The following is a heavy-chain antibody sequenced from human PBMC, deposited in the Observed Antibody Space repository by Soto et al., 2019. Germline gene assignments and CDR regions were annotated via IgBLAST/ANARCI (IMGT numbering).Heavy chain of an antibody. V-gene: IGHV3-74*01. CDR3: AREVRVRGFAFDI. J-gene: IGHJ3*02. Sequence: GGSLRLSCAASGFTFSSYWMHWVRQAPGKGLVWVSRINSDGSNTYYADSVKGRFTISRDNSKNMLYLQMNSLRVEDTAVYYCAREVRVRGFAFDIWGQGTMVTVSS. D-gene: IGHD3-3*01. CDR1: GFTFSSYW. CDR2: INSDGSNT.